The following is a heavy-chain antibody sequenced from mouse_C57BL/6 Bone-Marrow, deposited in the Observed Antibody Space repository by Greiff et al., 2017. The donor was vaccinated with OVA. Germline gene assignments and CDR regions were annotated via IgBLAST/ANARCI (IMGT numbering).Heavy chain of an antibody. CDR2: INPGSGGT. CDR3: SRSFHYYGSSYDAMDY. J-gene: IGHJ4*01. Sequence: QVQLQQSGAELVRPGTSVKVSCKASGYAFTNYLIEWVKQRPGQGLEWIGVINPGSGGTNYNEKFKGKATLTADKSSSTAYMQLRSLTSEDSAVYFCSRSFHYYGSSYDAMDYWGQGTSVTVSS. V-gene: IGHV1-54*01. CDR1: GYAFTNYL. D-gene: IGHD1-1*01.